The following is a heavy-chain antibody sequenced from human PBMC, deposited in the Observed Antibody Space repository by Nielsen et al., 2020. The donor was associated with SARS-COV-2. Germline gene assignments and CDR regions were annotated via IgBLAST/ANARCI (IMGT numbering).Heavy chain of an antibody. J-gene: IGHJ4*02. CDR1: GFTFSSYG. CDR2: ISYDGSNK. V-gene: IGHV3-30*18. Sequence: GGSLRLSCAASGFTFSSYGMHWVRQAPDKGLEWVAVISYDGSNKYYADSVKGRFTISRDNSKNTLYLQMNSLRAEDTAVYYCAKDDIDIVVVPAANGLDYWGQGTLVTVSS. CDR3: AKDDIDIVVVPAANGLDY. D-gene: IGHD2-2*01.